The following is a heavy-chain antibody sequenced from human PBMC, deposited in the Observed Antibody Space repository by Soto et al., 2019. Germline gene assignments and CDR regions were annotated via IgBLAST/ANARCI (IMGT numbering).Heavy chain of an antibody. D-gene: IGHD6-13*01. V-gene: IGHV3-23*01. Sequence: EVQLLESGGGLIQPGGSLRLSCAASGFTFSSYAMTWVRQAPGKGLEWVSVISSGGNTYYADSVKVRFTISRDNSKNMASLQMDSLRAYDTAVYYCARDWYEDYWGQGTLVTVSS. CDR2: ISSGGNT. CDR1: GFTFSSYA. J-gene: IGHJ4*02. CDR3: ARDWYEDY.